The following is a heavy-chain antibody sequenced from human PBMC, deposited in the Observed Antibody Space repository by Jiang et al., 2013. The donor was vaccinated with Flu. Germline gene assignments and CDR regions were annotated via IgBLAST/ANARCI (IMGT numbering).Heavy chain of an antibody. CDR1: GDSIGSSRYY. J-gene: IGHJ5*02. Sequence: KPSETLSLTCTVSGDSIGSSRYYWGWIRQPPGKGLEWIGSIYYSGSMFHKPSLKSRVTMSVDTSKNQFSLKLSSVTAADTAVYYCARGIRSGRSTWFDPWGQGTLVTVSS. CDR2: IYYSGSM. V-gene: IGHV4-39*01. D-gene: IGHD3-10*01. CDR3: ARGIRSGRSTWFDP.